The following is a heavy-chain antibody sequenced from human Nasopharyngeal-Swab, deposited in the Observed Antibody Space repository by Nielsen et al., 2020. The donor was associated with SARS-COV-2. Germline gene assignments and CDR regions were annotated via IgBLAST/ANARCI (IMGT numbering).Heavy chain of an antibody. CDR1: GFTFSSYE. J-gene: IGHJ2*01. V-gene: IGHV3-21*05. CDR3: ARVEETIFGGEYFDL. CDR2: ISSSSSYT. Sequence: GESLKISCAASGFTFSSYEMNWVRQAPGKGLEWVSYISSSSSYTNYADSVKGRFTISRDNAKNSLYLQMNSLRAEDTAVYYCARVEETIFGGEYFDLWGRGTLVTVSS. D-gene: IGHD3-3*01.